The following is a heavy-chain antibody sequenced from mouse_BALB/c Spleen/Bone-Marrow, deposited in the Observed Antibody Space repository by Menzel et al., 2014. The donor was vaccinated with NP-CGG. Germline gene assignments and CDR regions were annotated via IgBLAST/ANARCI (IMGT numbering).Heavy chain of an antibody. CDR1: GFTFSSYT. D-gene: IGHD1-2*01. CDR2: ISNGGGST. J-gene: IGHJ2*01. Sequence: EVMLVESGGGLVQPGGSLKLSCAASGFTFSSYTMSWVRQTPEKRLEWVAYISNGGGSTYYPDTVKGRFTISRDNAKNPLYLHMSSLKSEDTAMYYCARRSAAAYYFDYWGQITTLTGS. V-gene: IGHV5-12-2*01. CDR3: ARRSAAAYYFDY.